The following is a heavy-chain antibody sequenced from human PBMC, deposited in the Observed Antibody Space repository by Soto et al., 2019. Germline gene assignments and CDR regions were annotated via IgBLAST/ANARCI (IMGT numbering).Heavy chain of an antibody. V-gene: IGHV4-4*02. CDR3: ARLAVADNNWFDP. CDR2: IYHSGST. CDR1: GGSISSSNW. D-gene: IGHD6-19*01. J-gene: IGHJ5*02. Sequence: SSETLSLTCAVSGGSISSSNWWSWVRQPPGKGLEWIGEIYHSGSTNYNPSLKGRVTISVDKSKNQFSLKLSSVTAADTAVYYCARLAVADNNWFDPWGQGTLVTVS.